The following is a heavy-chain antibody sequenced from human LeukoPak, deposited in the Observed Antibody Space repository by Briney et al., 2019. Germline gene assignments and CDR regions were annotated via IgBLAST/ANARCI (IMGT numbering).Heavy chain of an antibody. J-gene: IGHJ6*02. CDR2: IDYSGST. D-gene: IGHD3-3*01. V-gene: IGHV4-59*01. CDR1: GGSISSYY. CDR3: ARGRITIFGVAGMDV. Sequence: SETLSLTCAISGGSISSYYWTWIRQSPVRGLEWMGQIDYSGSTTYKPSLESRVSMSIDMSRRQFSLTLTSVTAADTAVYYCARGRITIFGVAGMDVWGQGTTVTVSS.